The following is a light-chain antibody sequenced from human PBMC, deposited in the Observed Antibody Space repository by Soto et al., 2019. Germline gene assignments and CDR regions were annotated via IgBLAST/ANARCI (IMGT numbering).Light chain of an antibody. V-gene: IGKV3-20*01. CDR2: DAS. CDR3: QQYGSSGT. Sequence: EIVLTQSLGTLSLSPGERATLSCRASQSISSFLGWYQQKRGQAPRLLIYDASNRATGIPVRFSGSGSGTDFTPTISRLEPEDFAVYYCQQYGSSGTFGQGTKVDIK. CDR1: QSISSF. J-gene: IGKJ1*01.